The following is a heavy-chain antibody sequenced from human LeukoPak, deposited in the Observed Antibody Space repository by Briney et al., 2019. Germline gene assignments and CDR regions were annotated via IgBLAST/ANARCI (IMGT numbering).Heavy chain of an antibody. CDR2: IYTSGST. CDR3: ARDPSTYYYGSGIPT. Sequence: PSETLSLTCTVSGVSINSYYWSWIRQPAGQGLEWIGRIYTSGSTNYNPSLKSRVTMSLDTSKNQFSLKLTSVTAADTAIYYCARDPSTYYYGSGIPTWGQGTLVTVSS. V-gene: IGHV4-4*07. CDR1: GVSINSYY. D-gene: IGHD3-10*01. J-gene: IGHJ4*02.